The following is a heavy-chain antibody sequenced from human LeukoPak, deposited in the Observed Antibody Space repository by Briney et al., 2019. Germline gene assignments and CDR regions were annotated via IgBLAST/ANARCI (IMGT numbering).Heavy chain of an antibody. CDR1: GFTFSSYA. J-gene: IGHJ4*02. CDR2: ISGNSGHI. Sequence: GGSLRLSCAASGFTFSSYAMHWVRQAPGKGLEWVSGISGNSGHIGYADSVKGRFTISRDNAKNTLYLQMNSLRAEDTAVYYCARDSGYSSSWYPSFDYWGQGTLVTVSS. D-gene: IGHD6-13*01. CDR3: ARDSGYSSSWYPSFDY. V-gene: IGHV3-74*01.